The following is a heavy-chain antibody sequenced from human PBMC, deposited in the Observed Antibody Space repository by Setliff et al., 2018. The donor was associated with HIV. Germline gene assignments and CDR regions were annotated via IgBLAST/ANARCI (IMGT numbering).Heavy chain of an antibody. D-gene: IGHD3-10*01. Sequence: LRLSCAVSGFILRNYWMTWVRQAPGRGLEWVASINQDESEQYYVNSVKGRFTISRDNAQNSLYLQMTSLGAEDTAVYYCAGRHRSGSYFDPWGQGTLVTVSS. CDR1: GFILRNYW. J-gene: IGHJ5*02. CDR2: INQDESEQ. CDR3: AGRHRSGSYFDP. V-gene: IGHV3-7*01.